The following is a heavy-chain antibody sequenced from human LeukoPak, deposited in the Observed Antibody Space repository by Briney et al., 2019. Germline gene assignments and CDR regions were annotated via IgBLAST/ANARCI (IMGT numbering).Heavy chain of an antibody. CDR2: IYYSGST. V-gene: IGHV4-61*01. CDR1: GGRISGSNYY. Sequence: TSETLSLTCTVSGGRISGSNYYWGWIRQAPGKGLEWIGYIYYSGSTNYNPSLKSRVTISVDTSKNQFSLKLSSVTAADTAVYYCARESLGEGIDYWGQGTLVTVSS. CDR3: ARESLGEGIDY. D-gene: IGHD7-27*01. J-gene: IGHJ4*02.